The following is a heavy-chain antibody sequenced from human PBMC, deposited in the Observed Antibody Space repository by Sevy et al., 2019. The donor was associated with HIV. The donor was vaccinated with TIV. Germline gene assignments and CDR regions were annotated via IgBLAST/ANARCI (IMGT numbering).Heavy chain of an antibody. V-gene: IGHV3-7*01. D-gene: IGHD6-6*01. CDR2: INQDGSEK. J-gene: IGHJ4*02. Sequence: GGSLRLSCAASGFTFSNYCMSWVRQAPGKGLECVANINQDGSEKYYLDSVKGRFIISTDNAKNSLYLQMNSLSAEDSAVYDFSRGEIARCKPDYFDYWGQGTLVTVSS. CDR1: GFTFSNYC. CDR3: SRGEIARCKPDYFDY.